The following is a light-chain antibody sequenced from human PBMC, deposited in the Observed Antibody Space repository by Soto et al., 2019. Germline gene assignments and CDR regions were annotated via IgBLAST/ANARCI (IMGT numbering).Light chain of an antibody. CDR1: SSDVGTYNL. V-gene: IGLV2-23*03. J-gene: IGLJ1*01. CDR3: CSYAGRPTFPDV. Sequence: QSVLTQPASVSGSPGQSITISCTGTSSDVGTYNLVSWYQQHPGKAPELLIYEGSKRPSGVSNRFSGSKSGNTASLTISGLQAEDEADYYCCSYAGRPTFPDVFGTGTKLTVL. CDR2: EGS.